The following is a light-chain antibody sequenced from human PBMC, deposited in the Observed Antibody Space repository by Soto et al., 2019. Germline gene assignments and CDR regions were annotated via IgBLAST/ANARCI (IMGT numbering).Light chain of an antibody. CDR2: WAS. CDR3: QQYYSCPET. Sequence: DIVMTQSPDSLAVSLGERATINCKSNQSVLSSSNNKNYLAWYQQKPGQPPKLLIYWASTRESGVPDRFSGSGSGTDFTLTISSLQAEDVAVYYCQQYYSCPETFGQGTKVEIK. V-gene: IGKV4-1*01. J-gene: IGKJ1*01. CDR1: QSVLSSSNNKNY.